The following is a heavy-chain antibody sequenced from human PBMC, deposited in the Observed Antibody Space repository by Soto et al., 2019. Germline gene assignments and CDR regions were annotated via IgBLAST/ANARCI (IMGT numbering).Heavy chain of an antibody. Sequence: GESLNISCKGSGYSFTSHWIGWVRQMPGKGLEWMGIIYPGDSDTRYSPSFQGQVSISADKTINTAYLQWRTLKASDTAMYYCARSRRGAYSSGWYSPSGYYNYGIDVWGQGTKVTVSS. J-gene: IGHJ6*02. V-gene: IGHV5-51*01. CDR3: ARSRRGAYSSGWYSPSGYYNYGIDV. D-gene: IGHD6-19*01. CDR1: GYSFTSHW. CDR2: IYPGDSDT.